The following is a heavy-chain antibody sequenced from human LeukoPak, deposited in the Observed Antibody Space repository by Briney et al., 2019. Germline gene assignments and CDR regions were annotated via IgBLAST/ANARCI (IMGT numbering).Heavy chain of an antibody. V-gene: IGHV3-30*02. Sequence: PGGSLRLSCAASGFTFGRYGMHWVRQAPGKGLEWVSFTRFDGKNKYYADSVKGRFTISRDNSKNTVYLQMNSLRAEDTAVYYCARDLYSSGWPFDYWGQGTLVTVSS. J-gene: IGHJ4*02. D-gene: IGHD6-19*01. CDR1: GFTFGRYG. CDR2: TRFDGKNK. CDR3: ARDLYSSGWPFDY.